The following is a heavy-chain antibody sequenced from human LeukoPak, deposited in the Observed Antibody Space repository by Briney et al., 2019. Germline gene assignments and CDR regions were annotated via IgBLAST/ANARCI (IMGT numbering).Heavy chain of an antibody. D-gene: IGHD3-3*01. V-gene: IGHV3-30-3*01. CDR1: GFTFSSYA. CDR3: ARDAYRSGYSLYYYYGMDV. CDR2: ISYDGSNK. J-gene: IGHJ6*02. Sequence: GGSLRLSCAASGFTFSSYAMHWVRQAPGKGLEWVAVISYDGSNKYYADSVKGRFTISRDNSKNTLYLQMNSLRAEDTAVYYCARDAYRSGYSLYYYYGMDVWGQGTTVTVSS.